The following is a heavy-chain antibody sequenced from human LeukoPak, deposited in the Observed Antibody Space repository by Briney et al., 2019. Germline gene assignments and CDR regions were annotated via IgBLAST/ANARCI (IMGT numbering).Heavy chain of an antibody. CDR1: GFTVSSNY. V-gene: IGHV3-21*01. Sequence: PGGSLRLSCAASGFTVSSNYMNWVRQAPGKGLEWVSSISSSSSYISYADSVKGRFTISRDNAKNSLYLQMNSLRAEDTAVYYCARGVGIAARPLDYWGQGTLVTVSS. J-gene: IGHJ4*02. CDR3: ARGVGIAARPLDY. CDR2: ISSSSSYI. D-gene: IGHD6-6*01.